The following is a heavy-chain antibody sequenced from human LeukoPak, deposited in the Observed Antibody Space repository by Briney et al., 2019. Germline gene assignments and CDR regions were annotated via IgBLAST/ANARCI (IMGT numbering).Heavy chain of an antibody. V-gene: IGHV3-23*01. D-gene: IGHD5/OR15-5a*01. J-gene: IGHJ6*03. CDR2: ISGSGGST. CDR1: GFTFSSYA. Sequence: AGGSLRLSCAASGFTFSSYAMSWVRQAPGKGLEWVSAISGSGGSTYYADSVKGRFTISRDNSKNTLYLQMNSLRAEDTAVYYCAKDTGSTPGAHYYYYMDVWGKGTTVTISS. CDR3: AKDTGSTPGAHYYYYMDV.